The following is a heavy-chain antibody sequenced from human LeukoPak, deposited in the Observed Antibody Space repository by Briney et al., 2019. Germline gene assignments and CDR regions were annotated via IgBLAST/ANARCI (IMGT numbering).Heavy chain of an antibody. CDR1: GYTFTGYY. CDR3: ARDPDDYGDDGWFDP. J-gene: IGHJ5*02. CDR2: INPNSGGT. D-gene: IGHD4-17*01. Sequence: ASVKVSCKASGYTFTGYYMHWVRQAPGQGLECMGWINPNSGGTNYAQKFQGRVTMTRDTSISTAYVELSRLRSDDTAAYYCARDPDDYGDDGWFDPWGQGTLVTVSS. V-gene: IGHV1-2*02.